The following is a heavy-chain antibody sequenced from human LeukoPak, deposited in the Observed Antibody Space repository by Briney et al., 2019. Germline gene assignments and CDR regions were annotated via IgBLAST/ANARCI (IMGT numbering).Heavy chain of an antibody. D-gene: IGHD3-10*01. CDR3: AKVQRFGEFDY. V-gene: IGHV3-30*18. CDR1: GFTFSSYG. Sequence: GRSLRLSFAASGFTFSSYGMHWVRQAPGKGLEWVAGISYDGSNKYYADSVKGRFTISRDNSKNTLYLQMNSLRAEDTAVYYCAKVQRFGEFDYWGQGTLVTVSS. CDR2: ISYDGSNK. J-gene: IGHJ4*02.